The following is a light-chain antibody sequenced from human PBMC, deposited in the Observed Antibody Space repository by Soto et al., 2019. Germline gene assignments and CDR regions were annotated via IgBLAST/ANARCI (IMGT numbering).Light chain of an antibody. CDR3: QQYGNSQWT. CDR1: QSVSSSY. V-gene: IGKV3-20*01. Sequence: EIVLTQSPGTLSLSPGERATLSCRASQSVSSSYLACYQQKPRQAPRLLIYGASSRAAGIPDRFSGSGSGTDVTLTISRLQPEDFAVYYCQQYGNSQWTFGQGTKVEIK. J-gene: IGKJ1*01. CDR2: GAS.